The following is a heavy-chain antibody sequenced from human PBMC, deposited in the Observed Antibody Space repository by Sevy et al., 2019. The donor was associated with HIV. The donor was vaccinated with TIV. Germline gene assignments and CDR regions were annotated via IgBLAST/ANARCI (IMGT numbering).Heavy chain of an antibody. D-gene: IGHD6-13*01. CDR3: AREASSWYGVDY. CDR2: LKSVDSST. J-gene: IGHJ4*02. Sequence: GGSLRLSCAASGFPLSGYWMHWVRQVPGEGLVWVSRLKSVDSSTTYADSGKGGLTVPTANAKNTVYLQMNSRGAEDTGGYYCAREASSWYGVDYWGQGTLVTVSS. CDR1: GFPLSGYW. V-gene: IGHV3-74*01.